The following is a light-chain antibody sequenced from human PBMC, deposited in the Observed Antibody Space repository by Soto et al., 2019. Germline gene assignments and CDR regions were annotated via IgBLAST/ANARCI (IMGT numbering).Light chain of an antibody. CDR2: GAS. CDR1: QSVSSN. J-gene: IGKJ5*01. CDR3: RQYNNWPPIT. V-gene: IGKV3-15*01. Sequence: EIMVTQSPATPSVFPGEKANLPCKASQSVSSNLAWYQQKPGQAPRLLIYGASTRATGIPARFSGSGSGTEFTLTISSLQSEDFAVYYCRQYNNWPPITFGQGTRLEIK.